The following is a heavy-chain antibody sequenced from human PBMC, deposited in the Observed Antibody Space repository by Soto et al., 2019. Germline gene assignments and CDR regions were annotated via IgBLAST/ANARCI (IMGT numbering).Heavy chain of an antibody. Sequence: SETLSLTCTVSGGSVSGYYWSWIRQPPGKGLESIGFISNGGSTNYNPSLKSRATISVDTSENHISLELSSVTAADTAVYYCERRGVFDYWGQGTVVNGSS. CDR3: ERRGVFDY. CDR2: ISNGGST. J-gene: IGHJ4*02. CDR1: GGSVSGYY. V-gene: IGHV4-4*08.